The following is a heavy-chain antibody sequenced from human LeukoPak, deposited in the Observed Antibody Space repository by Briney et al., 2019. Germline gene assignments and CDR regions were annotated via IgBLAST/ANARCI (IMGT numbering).Heavy chain of an antibody. J-gene: IGHJ6*03. D-gene: IGHD2-15*01. CDR2: IYYSGST. Sequence: SETLSLTCTVSGGSISSYYWSWIRQPPGKGLEWIGYIYYSGSTNYNPSLKSRVTISVDTSKNQFSLRLSSVTAADTAVYCCARDKPYCSGGSCWGRRYYYMDVWGKGTTVTISS. CDR1: GGSISSYY. CDR3: ARDKPYCSGGSCWGRRYYYMDV. V-gene: IGHV4-59*01.